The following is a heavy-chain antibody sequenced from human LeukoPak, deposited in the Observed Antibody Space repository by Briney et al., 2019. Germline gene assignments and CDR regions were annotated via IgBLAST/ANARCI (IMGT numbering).Heavy chain of an antibody. CDR2: ISGSGERT. CDR1: GFMFSNYA. V-gene: IGHV3-23*01. J-gene: IGHJ4*02. D-gene: IGHD1-26*01. CDR3: VSQSYSGSDNYYFHY. Sequence: GGSLRLSCVTSGFMFSNYAMSWVRQAPGKGLEGVSIISGSGERTYYADSVKGRFAVSRDNSKNTLYLQMMSLRAEDTAVYYCVSQSYSGSDNYYFHYWGQGTLVAVSS.